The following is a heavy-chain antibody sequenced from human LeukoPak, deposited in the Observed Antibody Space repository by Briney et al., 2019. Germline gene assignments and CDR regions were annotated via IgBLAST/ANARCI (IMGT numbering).Heavy chain of an antibody. Sequence: SETLSLTCTVSGGSISSYYWYWIRQPPGKGPEWIGNMLYRGSTNYNPSLKSRVTISADVSKNQFSPKLSSVSAADTAIYYCAGGDSSSWVDYWGQGTLVTVSS. CDR2: MLYRGST. CDR3: AGGDSSSWVDY. J-gene: IGHJ4*02. CDR1: GGSISSYY. D-gene: IGHD6-13*01. V-gene: IGHV4-59*01.